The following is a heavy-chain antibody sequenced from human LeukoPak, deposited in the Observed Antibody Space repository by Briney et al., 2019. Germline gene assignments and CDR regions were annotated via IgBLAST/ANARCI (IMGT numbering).Heavy chain of an antibody. CDR1: GGSISSYY. V-gene: IGHV4-59*01. Sequence: PSETPSLTCTVSGGSISSYYWSWIRQPPGKGLEWIGYIYYSGSTNYNPSLKSRVTISVDTSKNQFSLKLSSVTAADTAVYYCARDQGYCSGGSCYSEGIFDYWGQGTLVTVSS. CDR3: ARDQGYCSGGSCYSEGIFDY. CDR2: IYYSGST. J-gene: IGHJ4*02. D-gene: IGHD2-15*01.